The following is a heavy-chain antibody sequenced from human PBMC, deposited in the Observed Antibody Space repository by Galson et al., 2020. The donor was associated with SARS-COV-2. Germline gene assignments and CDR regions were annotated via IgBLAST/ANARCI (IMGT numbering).Heavy chain of an antibody. CDR2: ISSSGDYT. Sequence: GGSLRLSCAASGFTFISYAMTWVRQAPGKGLEWVSSISSSGDYTYYADSVKGRFIISRDKSKNTVHLQMNGLREDDTAVYYCAKGSSVVVVADTYDDPWGQGTLVTVSS. D-gene: IGHD2-15*01. J-gene: IGHJ5*02. CDR3: AKGSSVVVVADTYDDP. CDR1: GFTFISYA. V-gene: IGHV3-23*01.